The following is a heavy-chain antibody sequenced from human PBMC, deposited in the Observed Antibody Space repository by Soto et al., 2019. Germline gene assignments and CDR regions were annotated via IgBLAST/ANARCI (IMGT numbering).Heavy chain of an antibody. J-gene: IGHJ6*02. Sequence: SETLSLTSTVSGGSISSHYWSWVRHAPRKGLEWIGHIYYRGSTTYNPSLRSRSTISVDTSNNQFSLKLNSVTTADAAVYYCARNGREATGMDVWGQGTKVTVSS. CDR1: GGSISSHY. CDR3: ARNGREATGMDV. CDR2: IYYRGST. D-gene: IGHD1-26*01. V-gene: IGHV4-59*11.